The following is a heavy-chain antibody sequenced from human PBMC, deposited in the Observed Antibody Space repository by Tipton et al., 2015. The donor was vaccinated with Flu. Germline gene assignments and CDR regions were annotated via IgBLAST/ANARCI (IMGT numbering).Heavy chain of an antibody. CDR1: GFTFSSYS. CDR2: ISSSSSYI. Sequence: SLRPSCAASGFTFSSYSMNWVRQAPGKGLEWVSSISSSSSYIYYADSVKGRFTISRDNAKNSLYLQMNSLRAEDTAVYYCARVIAAAGMDYWGQGTLVTVSS. J-gene: IGHJ4*02. CDR3: ARVIAAAGMDY. D-gene: IGHD6-13*01. V-gene: IGHV3-21*01.